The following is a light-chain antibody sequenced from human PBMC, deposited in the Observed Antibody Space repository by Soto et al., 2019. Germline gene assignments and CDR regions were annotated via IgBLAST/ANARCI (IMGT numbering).Light chain of an antibody. Sequence: SYELTQPPSVSVAPGKTARMTCGGNNIGSKSVNWYQQKPGQAPVLIIYYHSDRPSGIPERFSGSNSGNTATLTISRVEAGDEADYYCQVWDGSSDQVVFGGGTKLTVL. J-gene: IGLJ2*01. CDR1: NIGSKS. CDR2: YHS. V-gene: IGLV3-21*04. CDR3: QVWDGSSDQVV.